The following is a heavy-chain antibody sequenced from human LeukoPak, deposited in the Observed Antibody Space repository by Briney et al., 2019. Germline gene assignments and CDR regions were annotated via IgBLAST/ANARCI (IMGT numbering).Heavy chain of an antibody. D-gene: IGHD3-10*01. Sequence: GVSLRLSCVASGFPFSSYWMTWVRQAPGKGLEWVANIKQDGSKKSYVDSVKGRFTISRDNAKNSLYLQMNSLRAEDTAVYYCARGFGRPWGQGTLVTVSS. CDR2: IKQDGSKK. CDR3: ARGFGRP. V-gene: IGHV3-7*03. CDR1: GFPFSSYW. J-gene: IGHJ5*02.